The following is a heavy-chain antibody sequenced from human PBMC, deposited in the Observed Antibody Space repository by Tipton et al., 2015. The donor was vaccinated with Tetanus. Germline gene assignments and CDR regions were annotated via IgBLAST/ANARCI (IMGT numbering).Heavy chain of an antibody. CDR2: ISWNSGSI. D-gene: IGHD2-2*01. CDR3: AKAQYCSSTSCSRGRDYYYYGMDV. J-gene: IGHJ6*02. V-gene: IGHV3-9*01. CDR1: GFTFDDYA. Sequence: SLRLSCAASGFTFDDYAMHWVRQAPGKGLEWVSGISWNSGSIGYADSVKGRFTISRDNAKNSLYLQMNSLRAEDTALYYCAKAQYCSSTSCSRGRDYYYYGMDVWGQGTTVTVSS.